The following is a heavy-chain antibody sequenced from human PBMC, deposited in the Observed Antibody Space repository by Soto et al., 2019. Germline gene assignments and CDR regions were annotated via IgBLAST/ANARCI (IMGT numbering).Heavy chain of an antibody. CDR3: ARGVATTVTFYYYYYMDV. CDR2: IYYSGST. J-gene: IGHJ6*03. CDR1: GGSISSYY. Sequence: SETLSLTCTVSGGSISSYYWSWIRQPPGKGLEWIGYIYYSGSTNYNPSLKSRVTISVDTSKNQFSLKLSSVTAADTAVYYCARGVATTVTFYYYYYMDVWGKGTTVTVSS. D-gene: IGHD4-4*01. V-gene: IGHV4-59*08.